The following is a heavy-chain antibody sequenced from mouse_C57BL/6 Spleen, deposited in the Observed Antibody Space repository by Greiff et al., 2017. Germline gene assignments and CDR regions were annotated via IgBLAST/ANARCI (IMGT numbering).Heavy chain of an antibody. Sequence: VKLVESGPGILQSSQTLSLTCSFSGFSLSTSGMGVSWIRQPSGKGLEWLAHIYWDDDKRYNPSLKSRLTISKDTSRNQVFLKITSVDTADTATYYCARRALYGSSYDYAMDYWGQGTSVTVSS. CDR2: IYWDDDK. CDR1: GFSLSTSGMG. V-gene: IGHV8-12*01. D-gene: IGHD1-1*01. J-gene: IGHJ4*01. CDR3: ARRALYGSSYDYAMDY.